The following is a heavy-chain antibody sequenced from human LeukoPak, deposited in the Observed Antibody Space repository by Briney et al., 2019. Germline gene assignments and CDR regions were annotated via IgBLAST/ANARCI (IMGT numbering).Heavy chain of an antibody. Sequence: PSETLSLTCTVSGGSISSGDYYWSWVRQPPGKGLEWLGYIYYSGSTYYNPSLKSRVTISVDTSKNQFSLKLSSVTAADTAVYYCARGRVVGATYNWFDPWGQGTLVTVSS. D-gene: IGHD1-26*01. J-gene: IGHJ5*02. V-gene: IGHV4-30-4*01. CDR2: IYYSGST. CDR3: ARGRVVGATYNWFDP. CDR1: GGSISSGDYY.